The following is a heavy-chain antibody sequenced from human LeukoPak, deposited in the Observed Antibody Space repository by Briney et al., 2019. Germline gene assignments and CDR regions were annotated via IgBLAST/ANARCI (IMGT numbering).Heavy chain of an antibody. D-gene: IGHD1-26*01. CDR3: AKHGPVPGVGYFAFDY. CDR1: GFTLSRYG. CDR2: IWSDGNNK. J-gene: IGHJ4*02. V-gene: IGHV3-33*06. Sequence: GRSLRLSCAASGFTLSRYGMHWVRQAPGKGLEWVADIWSDGNNKYYADSVKGRFTISRDNSKNTLHLQMNSLRAEDTAVYYCAKHGPVPGVGYFAFDYWGQGTLVAVSS.